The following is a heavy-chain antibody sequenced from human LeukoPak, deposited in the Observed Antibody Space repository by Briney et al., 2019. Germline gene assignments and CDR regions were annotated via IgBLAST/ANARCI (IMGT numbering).Heavy chain of an antibody. Sequence: SETLSLTCAVYGGSFSAYYWSWIRQPPGKGLEWIGEINYSGSTNHNPSLKSRVAISVDTSRNQFSLRLSSVTAADTAVYYCARGQRITMTDWGQGTLVTVSS. CDR3: ARGQRITMTD. V-gene: IGHV4-34*01. J-gene: IGHJ4*02. CDR2: INYSGST. D-gene: IGHD3-22*01. CDR1: GGSFSAYY.